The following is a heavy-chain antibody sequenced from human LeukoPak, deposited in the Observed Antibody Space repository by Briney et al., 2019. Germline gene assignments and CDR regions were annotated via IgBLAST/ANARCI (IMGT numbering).Heavy chain of an antibody. CDR3: ARDHQINCSSTSCGNWFDP. Sequence: RASVKVSCKASGGTFSSYAISWVRQAPGQGLEWMGGIIPIFGTANYAQKFQGRVTITTDESTSTAYMELSGLRSEDTAVYYCARDHQINCSSTSCGNWFDPWGQGTLVTVSS. V-gene: IGHV1-69*05. J-gene: IGHJ5*02. D-gene: IGHD2-2*01. CDR1: GGTFSSYA. CDR2: IIPIFGTA.